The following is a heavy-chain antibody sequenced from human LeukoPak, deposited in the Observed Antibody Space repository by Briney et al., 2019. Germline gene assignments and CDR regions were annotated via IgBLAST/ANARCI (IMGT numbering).Heavy chain of an antibody. J-gene: IGHJ4*02. CDR1: GYTFTDYY. CDR2: INPNSGGT. CDR3: ARIGYNPYFDY. V-gene: IGHV1-2*02. Sequence: ASVKVSCMASGYTFTDYYLHWVRQAPGQGLEWTGRINPNSGGTDSAQTFQGRVTMTRDTSITTAYLDLSRLRSDDTAVYYCARIGYNPYFDYWGQGTLVTVSS. D-gene: IGHD5-24*01.